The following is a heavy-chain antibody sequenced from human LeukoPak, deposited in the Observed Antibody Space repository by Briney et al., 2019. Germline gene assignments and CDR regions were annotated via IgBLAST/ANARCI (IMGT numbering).Heavy chain of an antibody. CDR1: GFTFGDYA. V-gene: IGHV3-49*04. Sequence: GGSPRLSCTASGFTFGDYAMSWVRQAPGKGLEWVGFIRSKAYGGTTEYAASVKGRFTISRDDSKSIAYLQMNSLKTEDTAVYYCTSWVYDSSGYYPASYWGQGTLVTVSS. CDR3: TSWVYDSSGYYPASY. D-gene: IGHD3-22*01. CDR2: IRSKAYGGTT. J-gene: IGHJ4*02.